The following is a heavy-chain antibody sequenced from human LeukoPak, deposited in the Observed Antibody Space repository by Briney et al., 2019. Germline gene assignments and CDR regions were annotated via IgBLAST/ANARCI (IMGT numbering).Heavy chain of an antibody. V-gene: IGHV4-61*01. CDR2: IYYSGST. CDR3: ASRKSGSYFPSIDY. Sequence: SETLSLTCTVSGGSVSSGSYCWSWIRQPPGKGLEWIGYIYYSGSTNYNPSLKSRVTISVDTSKNQFSLKLSSVTAADTAVYYCASRKSGSYFPSIDYWGQGTLVTVSS. D-gene: IGHD1-26*01. CDR1: GGSVSSGSYC. J-gene: IGHJ4*02.